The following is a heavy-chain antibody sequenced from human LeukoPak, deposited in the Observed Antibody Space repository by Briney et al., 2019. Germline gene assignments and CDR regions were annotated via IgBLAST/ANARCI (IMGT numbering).Heavy chain of an antibody. V-gene: IGHV3-11*06. CDR2: ISSSSSYT. CDR3: ARDKRDIVLMVYASQFFDY. Sequence: PGGSLRLSCAASGFTFSDYYMSWIRQAPGKGLEWVSYISSSSSYTNYADSVKGRFTISRDNAKNSLYLQMNSLRAEDTAVYYCARDKRDIVLMVYASQFFDYWGQGTLVTVSS. D-gene: IGHD2-8*01. J-gene: IGHJ4*02. CDR1: GFTFSDYY.